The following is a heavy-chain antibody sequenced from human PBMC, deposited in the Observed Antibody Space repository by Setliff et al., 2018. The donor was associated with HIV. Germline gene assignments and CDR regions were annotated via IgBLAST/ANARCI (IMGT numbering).Heavy chain of an antibody. CDR3: ARQGNRAVVGTEY. D-gene: IGHD6-19*01. V-gene: IGHV4-38-2*01. Sequence: LTCDVSGYSISNGYFWGWIRQPPGKGLEWIGSIFHSGSTYYNPSLKSRVTISVDTSKNQFSLKLNSVTAADTAVYYCARQGNRAVVGTEYWGQGTLVTVSS. CDR2: IFHSGST. CDR1: GYSISNGYF. J-gene: IGHJ4*02.